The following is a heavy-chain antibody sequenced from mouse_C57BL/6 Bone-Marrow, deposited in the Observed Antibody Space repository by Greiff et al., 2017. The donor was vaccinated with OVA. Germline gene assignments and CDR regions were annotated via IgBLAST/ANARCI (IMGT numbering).Heavy chain of an antibody. CDR2: INPSNGGT. V-gene: IGHV1-53*01. D-gene: IGHD1-1*01. CDR1: GYTFTSYW. CDR3: ARKEGHYGSSRYYYAMDY. J-gene: IGHJ4*01. Sequence: QVQLQQSGTELVKPGASVKLSCKASGYTFTSYWMHWVKQRPGQGLEWIGNINPSNGGTNYNEKFKSKATLTVDKSSSTAYMQLSSLTSEDSAVYYCARKEGHYGSSRYYYAMDYWGQGTSVTVSS.